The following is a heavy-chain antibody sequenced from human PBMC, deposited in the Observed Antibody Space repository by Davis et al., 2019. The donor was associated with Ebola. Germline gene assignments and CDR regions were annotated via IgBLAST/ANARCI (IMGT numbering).Heavy chain of an antibody. CDR2: IIPIFKAT. D-gene: IGHD5-18*01. CDR3: ARNDTASKWFDP. CDR1: GDTFSSHT. V-gene: IGHV1-69*13. J-gene: IGHJ5*01. Sequence: SVQVPCMASGDTFSSHTPNRVRQAPGQGLQGAGGIIPIFKATYYAQKFQGRFTITADQSTNTVYMQLSSLRSDDTAVYYCARNDTASKWFDPWGQGTLVTVSS.